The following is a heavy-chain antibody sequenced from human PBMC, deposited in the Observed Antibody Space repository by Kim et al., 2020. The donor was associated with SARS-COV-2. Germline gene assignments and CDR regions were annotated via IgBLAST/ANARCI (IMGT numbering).Heavy chain of an antibody. J-gene: IGHJ4*02. CDR3: ARGGGTDICDY. CDR2: T. V-gene: IGHV1-46*01. D-gene: IGHD2-8*02. Sequence: TIYAQRFRGRDTMTRGTSKSTVYMELGSLRSEDTAMYYCARGGGTDICDYWGQGTLVTVSS.